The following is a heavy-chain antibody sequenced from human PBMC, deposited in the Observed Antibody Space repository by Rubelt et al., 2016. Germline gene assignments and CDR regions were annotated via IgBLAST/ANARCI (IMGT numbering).Heavy chain of an antibody. V-gene: IGHV1-18*01. CDR1: G. Sequence: GMDWVRQAPGQGLEWMGWIGADNDNQKYAQKFQGRVTMTRDTSTSTVYMELSSLRSEDTAVYYCARGRVAARRYYYYGMDVWGQGTTVTVSS. J-gene: IGHJ6*02. D-gene: IGHD6-6*01. CDR2: IGADNDNQ. CDR3: ARGRVAARRYYYYGMDV.